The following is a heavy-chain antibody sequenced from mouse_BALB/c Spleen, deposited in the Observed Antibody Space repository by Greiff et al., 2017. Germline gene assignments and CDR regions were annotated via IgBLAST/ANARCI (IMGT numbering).Heavy chain of an antibody. CDR2: IYPGNSDT. D-gene: IGHD4-1*01. V-gene: IGHV1-5*01. Sequence: EVQLQQSGTVLARPGASVKMSCKASGYTFTSYWMHWVKQRPGQGLEWIGAIYPGNSDTNYNGKFKGKATLTADKSSSTAYMQLSSLTSEDSAVYFCARRGNWDYFDYWGQGTTLTVSS. CDR3: ARRGNWDYFDY. CDR1: GYTFTSYW. J-gene: IGHJ2*01.